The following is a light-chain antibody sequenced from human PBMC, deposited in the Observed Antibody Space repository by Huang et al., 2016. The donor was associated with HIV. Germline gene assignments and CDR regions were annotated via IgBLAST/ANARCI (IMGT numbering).Light chain of an antibody. CDR1: PRSSSH. V-gene: IGKV1-39*01. CDR3: QQTYSAPVT. J-gene: IGKJ4*01. CDR2: SST. Sequence: DIQVTQSPSSLSASVGDRVTITCRTSPRSSSHLSWYQQKIGKGPKLLIYSSTVLQSGVPSRFTGSGSGTDFTLTINSLQPEDFATYYCQQTYSAPVTFGGGTRVEIK.